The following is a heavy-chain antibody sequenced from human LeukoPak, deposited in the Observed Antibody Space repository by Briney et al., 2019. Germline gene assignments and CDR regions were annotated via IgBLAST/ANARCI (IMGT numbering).Heavy chain of an antibody. CDR1: GFTFSRNG. J-gene: IGHJ4*02. Sequence: GGSLRLSCAASGFTFSRNGMTWVRQAPGKGLEWVSAISGSGGNTYYADSVKGRFTISRDNSKNTLYLQMNSLRAEDTAVYYCARDPGAYSSSPIDYWGQGTLVTVSS. V-gene: IGHV3-23*01. D-gene: IGHD6-6*01. CDR2: ISGSGGNT. CDR3: ARDPGAYSSSPIDY.